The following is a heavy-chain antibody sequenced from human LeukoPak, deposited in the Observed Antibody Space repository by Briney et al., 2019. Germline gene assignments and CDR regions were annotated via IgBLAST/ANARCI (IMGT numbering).Heavy chain of an antibody. CDR3: VKTAVRGVIIAAFDI. V-gene: IGHV3-64D*06. CDR1: GFTFNIYA. Sequence: GGALRLSCSASGFTFNIYAMHWVRQAPGKGLEYVSGLDINGDSTYYADSVKGRFTISIDNSKNTLYLQMSSLRDEDTAVYYCVKTAVRGVIIAAFDIWGQGTMVTVYS. J-gene: IGHJ3*02. CDR2: LDINGDST. D-gene: IGHD3-10*01.